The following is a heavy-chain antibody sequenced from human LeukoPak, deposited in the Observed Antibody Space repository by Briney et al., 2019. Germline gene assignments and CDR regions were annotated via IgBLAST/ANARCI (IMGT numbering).Heavy chain of an antibody. D-gene: IGHD4-17*01. CDR2: ISYDGSNK. CDR1: GFTFSDYG. V-gene: IGHV3-30*18. J-gene: IGHJ4*02. Sequence: GGSLRLSCAASGFTFSDYGMHWVRQAPGKGLEWVTAISYDGSNKYYADSVKGRFTISRDNSRNRLYPQMHSLRLEDMAVYYCAKADYGDYTLDYWGQGALVTVSS. CDR3: AKADYGDYTLDY.